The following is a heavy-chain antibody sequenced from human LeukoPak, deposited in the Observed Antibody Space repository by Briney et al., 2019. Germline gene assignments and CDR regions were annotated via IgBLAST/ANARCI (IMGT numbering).Heavy chain of an antibody. CDR2: IYYSGST. J-gene: IGHJ2*01. CDR1: GGSISSYY. V-gene: IGHV4-59*08. Sequence: PSETLSLTCTVSGGSISSYYWSWIRQPPGKGLEWIGYIYYSGSTNYNPSLKSRVTISVDTSKNQFSLKLSSVTAADTAVYYCARLGFTMVPLRGYFDLWGRGTLVTVSS. CDR3: ARLGFTMVPLRGYFDL. D-gene: IGHD3-10*01.